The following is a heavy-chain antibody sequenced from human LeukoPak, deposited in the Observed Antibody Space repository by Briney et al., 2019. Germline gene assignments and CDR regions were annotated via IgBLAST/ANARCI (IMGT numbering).Heavy chain of an antibody. CDR1: GFTFSNYN. CDR2: ITLSRTTI. Sequence: PGGSLRLSCAASGFTFSNYNMNWVRQAPGKGLEWVAYITLSRTTIYYADSVKGRFTISRDNAKNSLYLQMNSLRAEDTAVYYCARDYYSWYFDYWGQGTLVTVSS. CDR3: ARDYYSWYFDY. D-gene: IGHD4-11*01. V-gene: IGHV3-48*01. J-gene: IGHJ4*02.